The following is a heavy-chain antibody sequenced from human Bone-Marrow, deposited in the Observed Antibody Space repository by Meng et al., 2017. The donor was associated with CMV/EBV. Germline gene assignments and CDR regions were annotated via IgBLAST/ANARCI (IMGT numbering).Heavy chain of an antibody. Sequence: GESLKISCAASGFTFSSYSMNWVRQAPGKGLEWVSSISSSSSYIYYADSVKGRFTISRDNAKNSLYLQMNSLRAEDTAVYSCAREGYCSSTSCYGHGMDVWGQGTTVTVSS. J-gene: IGHJ6*02. CDR1: GFTFSSYS. CDR2: ISSSSSYI. CDR3: AREGYCSSTSCYGHGMDV. V-gene: IGHV3-21*01. D-gene: IGHD2-2*01.